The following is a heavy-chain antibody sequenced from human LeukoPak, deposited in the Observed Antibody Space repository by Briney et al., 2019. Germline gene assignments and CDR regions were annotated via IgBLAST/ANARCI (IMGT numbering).Heavy chain of an antibody. J-gene: IGHJ3*02. Sequence: ASVKVSCKASGGTFSSYAISWVRQAPGQGLEWMGGIIPIFGTANYAQKFQGRVTITADESTSTAYMELSSLRSEDTAVYYCALRGGDTFAFDIWGQGTMVTVSS. D-gene: IGHD1-26*01. CDR3: ALRGGDTFAFDI. V-gene: IGHV1-69*01. CDR1: GGTFSSYA. CDR2: IIPIFGTA.